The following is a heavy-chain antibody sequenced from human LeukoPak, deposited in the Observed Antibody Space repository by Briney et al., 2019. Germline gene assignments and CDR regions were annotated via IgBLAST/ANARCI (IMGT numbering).Heavy chain of an antibody. CDR3: ARGRLRNYYDSSGYEY. CDR1: GYTFTSYD. CDR2: MNPNSGNT. J-gene: IGHJ4*02. Sequence: ASVKVSCKASGYTFTSYDINWVRQATGQGLEWMGWMNPNSGNTGYAQKFQGRVTMTRNTSISTAYMELSSLRSEDTAVYYCARGRLRNYYDSSGYEYWGQGTLVTVSS. V-gene: IGHV1-8*01. D-gene: IGHD3-22*01.